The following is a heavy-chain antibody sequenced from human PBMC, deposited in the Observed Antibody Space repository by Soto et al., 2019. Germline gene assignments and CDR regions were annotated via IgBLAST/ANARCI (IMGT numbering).Heavy chain of an antibody. V-gene: IGHV1-3*01. CDR2: INAGNGNT. CDR1: GYTFTSYA. CDR3: ARGYDILTNYFNWFDP. J-gene: IGHJ5*02. Sequence: QVQLVQSGAEVKKPGASVKVSCKASGYTFTSYAMHWVRQAPGQRLEGMGWINAGNGNTKYSQKFQGKVTITRDTHASTAYRELSSLRSEDTAVYYCARGYDILTNYFNWFDPWVQGTLVTVSS. D-gene: IGHD3-9*01.